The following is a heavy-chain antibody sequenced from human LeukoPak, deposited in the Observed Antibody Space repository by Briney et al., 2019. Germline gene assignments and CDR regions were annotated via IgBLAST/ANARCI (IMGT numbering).Heavy chain of an antibody. J-gene: IGHJ4*02. CDR2: ISGSGGRT. CDR1: GFTFLNYG. Sequence: GSLRLSCSASGFTFLNYGMHWVRQAPGKGLEFVSAISGSGGRTYYADSMKGRFTISRDNSKNTLYLQMSSLRAEDTAVYYCVKGTCSSSSCSLNSWGQGTLVTVSS. CDR3: VKGTCSSSSCSLNS. D-gene: IGHD2-2*01. V-gene: IGHV3-64D*09.